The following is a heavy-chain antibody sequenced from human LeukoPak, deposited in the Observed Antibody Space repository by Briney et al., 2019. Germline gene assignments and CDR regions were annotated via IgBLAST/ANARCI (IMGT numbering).Heavy chain of an antibody. J-gene: IGHJ5*02. CDR3: ARDPS. Sequence: PGRSLRLSCAASGFTFDDYAMHWVRQAPGKGLEWVSGISWNSGSIGYADSVKGRFTISRDNAKNSLYLQMNSLRAEDTAVYYCARDPSWGQGTLVTVSS. CDR2: ISWNSGSI. CDR1: GFTFDDYA. V-gene: IGHV3-9*01.